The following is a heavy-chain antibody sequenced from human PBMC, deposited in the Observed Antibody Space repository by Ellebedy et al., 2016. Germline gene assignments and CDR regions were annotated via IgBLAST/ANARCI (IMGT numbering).Heavy chain of an antibody. Sequence: SETLSLTCAVSGGSISSSNWWSWVRQPPGRGLEWIGSIHYSGGASYNPSLMSRVAISIDPSKNQLSLRLSSVTAADTAVYYCARPVSYTGSEFDCWGQGTLVTVSS. CDR3: ARPVSYTGSEFDC. CDR2: IHYSGGA. CDR1: GGSISSSNW. J-gene: IGHJ4*02. D-gene: IGHD1-26*01. V-gene: IGHV4-39*01.